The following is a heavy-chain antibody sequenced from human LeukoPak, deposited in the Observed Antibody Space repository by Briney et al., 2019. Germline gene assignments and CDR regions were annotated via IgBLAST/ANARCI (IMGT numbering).Heavy chain of an antibody. D-gene: IGHD2-15*01. CDR3: ARAYCSGGSCLAGGRNFDY. CDR2: ISPNSGGT. V-gene: IGHV1-2*04. CDR1: GYTSTGYY. J-gene: IGHJ4*02. Sequence: ASVKVSCKASGYTSTGYYMHWVRQASGQGLEWMGWISPNSGGTNYAQKFQGWVTMTRDTSISTAYMELSRLRSDDTAVYYCARAYCSGGSCLAGGRNFDYWGQGTLVTVSS.